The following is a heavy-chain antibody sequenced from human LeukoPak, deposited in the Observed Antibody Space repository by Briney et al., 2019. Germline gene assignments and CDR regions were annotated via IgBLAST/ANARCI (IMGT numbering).Heavy chain of an antibody. D-gene: IGHD1-26*01. CDR3: ASFVLGSGAYPFDS. Sequence: SVKVSCKASGDTFHNYIVSWVRQAPGEGLEWMGRIIPAFGTTSYAMNFLGRVTVTTDESKSTVYMEMSSLRSDDTAVYYCASFVLGSGAYPFDSWGQGTLVTVSS. CDR1: GDTFHNYI. J-gene: IGHJ4*02. V-gene: IGHV1-69*05. CDR2: IIPAFGTT.